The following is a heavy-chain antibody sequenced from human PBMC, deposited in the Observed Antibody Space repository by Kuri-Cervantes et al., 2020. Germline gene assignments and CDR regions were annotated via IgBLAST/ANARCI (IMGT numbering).Heavy chain of an antibody. CDR3: ARDKRTTQRADYYYGMDV. J-gene: IGHJ6*02. D-gene: IGHD4-11*01. Sequence: GGSLRLSCTASGFTFGDYAMSWFRQAPGKGLEWVAVISYDGSNKYYADSVKGRFTISRDNSKNTLYLQMNSLRAEDTAVYYCARDKRTTQRADYYYGMDVWGQGTTVTVSS. V-gene: IGHV3-30-3*01. CDR1: GFTFGDYA. CDR2: ISYDGSNK.